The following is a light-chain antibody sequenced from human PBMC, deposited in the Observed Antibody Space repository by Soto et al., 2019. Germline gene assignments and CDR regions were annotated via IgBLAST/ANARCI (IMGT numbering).Light chain of an antibody. V-gene: IGLV2-14*01. J-gene: IGLJ1*01. CDR3: SSYTSSSTLGV. CDR1: SSDVGGYNY. Sequence: QSALTQPAPVSGSPGQSITISCTGTSSDVGGYNYVSWYQQHPGKAPKLMIYDVSNRPSGVSNRFSGSKSGNTASLTIPGLQAEDEADYYCSSYTSSSTLGVFGTGTKVTVL. CDR2: DVS.